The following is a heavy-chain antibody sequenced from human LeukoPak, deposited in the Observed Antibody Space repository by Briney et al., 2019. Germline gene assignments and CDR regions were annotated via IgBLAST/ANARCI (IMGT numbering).Heavy chain of an antibody. V-gene: IGHV1-46*01. CDR1: GYGFTSHY. CDR3: ARDNSVEDTAWWFDP. Sequence: ASVKVSCKASGYGFTSHYMHWVRQAPGQGLEWMGLINPSGSSTLYAQKFQGRVTMTRDMSTSTDYMELSSLRSEDTAVYYCARDNSVEDTAWWFDPWGQGTLVTVSS. CDR2: INPSGSST. D-gene: IGHD4-23*01. J-gene: IGHJ5*02.